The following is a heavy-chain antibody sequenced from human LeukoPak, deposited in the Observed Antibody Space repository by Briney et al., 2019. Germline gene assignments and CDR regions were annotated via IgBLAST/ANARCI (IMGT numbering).Heavy chain of an antibody. CDR1: GYTFTSYG. V-gene: IGHV1-18*01. D-gene: IGHD3-3*01. CDR3: ARSRSPSGGFFGAFDI. Sequence: ASVKVSCKASGYTFTSYGISWVRQAPAQGLEWMGWISAYNGNTNDAQKLQGRVTMTTDTSTSTAYMEVRSLRSDDTAVYYCARSRSPSGGFFGAFDIWGQGTMVTVSS. J-gene: IGHJ3*02. CDR2: ISAYNGNT.